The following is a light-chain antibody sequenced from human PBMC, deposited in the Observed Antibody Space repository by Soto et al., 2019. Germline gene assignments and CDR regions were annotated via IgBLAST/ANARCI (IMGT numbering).Light chain of an antibody. J-gene: IGKJ5*01. CDR3: HQYNSYPLP. V-gene: IGKV1-5*01. Sequence: DIRMDESPARLDCCSGERVTLSCRASQSISSWLAWYQQKPGKAPKLLIYDASSLESGVPSRFSGSGSGTEFTLPHSSQHPDHFTTYYPHQYNSYPLPFGQGTRLEIK. CDR2: DAS. CDR1: QSISSW.